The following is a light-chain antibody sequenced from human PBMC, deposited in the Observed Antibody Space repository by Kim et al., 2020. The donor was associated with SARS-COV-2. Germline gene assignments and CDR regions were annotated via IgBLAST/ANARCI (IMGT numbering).Light chain of an antibody. Sequence: LAPGARATLSCRASQSVSSNFLAWFQQTPGQAPRLLIYGASNRATGIPDRFSGSGSGTDFTLTISRLEPEDFVVYFCHQYGTSPYTFGQGTKLEI. CDR1: QSVSSNF. V-gene: IGKV3-20*01. J-gene: IGKJ2*01. CDR3: HQYGTSPYT. CDR2: GAS.